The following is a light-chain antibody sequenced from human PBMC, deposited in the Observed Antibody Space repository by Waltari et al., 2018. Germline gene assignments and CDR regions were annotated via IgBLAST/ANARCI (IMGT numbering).Light chain of an antibody. V-gene: IGLV3-10*01. CDR3: YSTDSTGNLWV. J-gene: IGLJ3*02. CDR2: EDN. CDR1: AFPTKH. Sequence: SYELTQPPSVSVSPGQTARNASAGEAFPTKHDSWYQQKPGQAPKLVIYEDNKRPSGISERFSASSSGTLATLSIAGAQIEDEADYYCYSTDSTGNLWVFGGGTKVNVL.